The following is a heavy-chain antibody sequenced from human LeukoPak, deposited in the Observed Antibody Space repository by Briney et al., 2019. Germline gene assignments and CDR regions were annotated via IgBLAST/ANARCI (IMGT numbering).Heavy chain of an antibody. CDR1: GGSVTSRTYY. CDR3: ARHSCSSTSCPFDW. J-gene: IGHJ4*02. D-gene: IGHD2-2*01. V-gene: IGHV4-39*01. CDR2: IYFSGHT. Sequence: SGTLSLTCSVSGGSVTSRTYYWAWVRQPPGKGLEWIGSIYFSGHTYYNPSLQRRVTISVDASKNQFSLKLNSVTAADTAVYSCARHSCSSTSCPFDWWGQGTLVTVSS.